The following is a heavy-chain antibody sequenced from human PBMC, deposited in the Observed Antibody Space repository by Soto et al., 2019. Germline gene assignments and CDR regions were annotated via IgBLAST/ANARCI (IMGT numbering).Heavy chain of an antibody. CDR3: ARSPTTTPPWFDP. J-gene: IGHJ5*02. CDR1: GFTFSSYS. Sequence: PGGSLRLSCAASGFTFSSYSMNWVRQAPGKGLEWVSSIGSSSSYIYYADSVKGRFTISRDNAKNSLYLQMNSLRAEDTAVYYCARSPTTTPPWFDPWGQGTLVTVSS. D-gene: IGHD4-17*01. V-gene: IGHV3-21*01. CDR2: IGSSSSYI.